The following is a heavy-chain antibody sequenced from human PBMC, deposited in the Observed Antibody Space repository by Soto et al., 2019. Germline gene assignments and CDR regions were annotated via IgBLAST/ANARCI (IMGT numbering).Heavy chain of an antibody. CDR3: ARGAKHAVVVTAIVWYFDL. CDR1: GYTFTSYY. V-gene: IGHV1-46*01. CDR2: INPSGGST. D-gene: IGHD2-21*02. Sequence: ASVKVSCKASGYTFTSYYMHWVRQAPGQGLEWMGIINPSGGSTSYAQKFQGRVTMTRDTSTSTAYMELSSLRSEDAAVYYCARGAKHAVVVTAIVWYFDLWGRGTLVTVAS. J-gene: IGHJ2*01.